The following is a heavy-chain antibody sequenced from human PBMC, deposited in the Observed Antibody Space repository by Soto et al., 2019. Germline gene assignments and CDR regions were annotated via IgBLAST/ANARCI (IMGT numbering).Heavy chain of an antibody. CDR2: ISSNSAYI. D-gene: IGHD6-13*01. J-gene: IGHJ5*02. CDR1: GFTFRSFT. CDR3: TRDASRDSSARGWFDP. Sequence: GGSLRLSCAASGFTFRSFTMNWVRQAPGKGLEWVSTISSNSAYIYYTDALRGRFTTSRDNAKNSLHLQMNSLRAEDTAVYYCTRDASRDSSARGWFDPWGPGTLVTVSS. V-gene: IGHV3-21*01.